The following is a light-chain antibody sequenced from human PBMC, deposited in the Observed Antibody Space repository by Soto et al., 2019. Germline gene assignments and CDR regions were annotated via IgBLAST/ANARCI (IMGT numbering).Light chain of an antibody. J-gene: IGKJ1*01. CDR3: QQYKSYPWT. V-gene: IGKV1-5*01. CDR2: DAS. Sequence: EIQMTQSPSTLSASVRDRVTITCRASQSVSYWLAWYQQTPGKAPKLLVHDASTLLSGVPSRFSGSVSGTEFILTIGSLQPDDFATYYCQQYKSYPWTFGQGTKV. CDR1: QSVSYW.